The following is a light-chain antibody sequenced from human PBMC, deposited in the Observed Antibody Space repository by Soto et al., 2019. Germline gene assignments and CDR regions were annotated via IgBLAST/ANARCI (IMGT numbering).Light chain of an antibody. CDR1: SSNIGAGYD. CDR2: GNS. Sequence: QAVVTQPPSVSGAPGQRVTISCTGSSSNIGAGYDVHWYQQLPGTAPKLLIYGNSNRPSGVPDRFSGSKSGTSASLAITGLQAVDEADYYCQSYDSSLSGLYVFGTGTKVTVL. J-gene: IGLJ1*01. CDR3: QSYDSSLSGLYV. V-gene: IGLV1-40*01.